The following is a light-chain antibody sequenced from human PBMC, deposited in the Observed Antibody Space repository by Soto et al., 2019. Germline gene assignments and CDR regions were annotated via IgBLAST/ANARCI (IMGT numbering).Light chain of an antibody. V-gene: IGKV3-20*01. J-gene: IGKJ2*01. Sequence: EIVLTQSPATLSLSPGERTTLSFSASRSLASSYLAWYQHKPGQAPRLLIYAASSRATGIPDRFIGSGSGTDFTLTISRLEPDDSAVYYCHHYDSSPPYTFGQGTKV. CDR1: RSLASSY. CDR2: AAS. CDR3: HHYDSSPPYT.